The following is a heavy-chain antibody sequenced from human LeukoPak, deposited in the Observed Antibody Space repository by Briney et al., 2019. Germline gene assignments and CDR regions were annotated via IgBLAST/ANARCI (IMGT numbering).Heavy chain of an antibody. D-gene: IGHD4-17*01. CDR1: GFTFSDYY. J-gene: IGHJ4*02. CDR3: ARGGWYGDYSSEGISFDY. Sequence: GGSLRLSCAASGFTFSDYYMSWIRQAPGKGLGWVSYISSSGSTIYYADSVKGRFTISRDNAKNSLYLQMNSLRAEDTAVYYYARGGWYGDYSSEGISFDYWGQGTLVTVSS. V-gene: IGHV3-11*01. CDR2: ISSSGSTI.